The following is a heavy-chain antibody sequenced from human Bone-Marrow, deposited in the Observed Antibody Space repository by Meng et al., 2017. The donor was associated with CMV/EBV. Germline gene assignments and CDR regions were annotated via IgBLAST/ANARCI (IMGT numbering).Heavy chain of an antibody. CDR3: ARTDTEGYCSGTSCFDAFDV. Sequence: KVSCKAFGYTFAKYWIGWVRQMPGKGLDWMAIIFPGDSETRYNPSFEGQVTISADKSISTTYLQWSSLKASDTAIYFCARTDTEGYCSGTSCFDAFDVWGQGTVVTVSS. CDR2: IFPGDSET. V-gene: IGHV5-51*01. J-gene: IGHJ3*01. D-gene: IGHD2-15*01. CDR1: GYTFAKYW.